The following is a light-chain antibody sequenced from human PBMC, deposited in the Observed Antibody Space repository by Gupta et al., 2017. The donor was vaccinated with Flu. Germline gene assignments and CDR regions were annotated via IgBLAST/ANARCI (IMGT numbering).Light chain of an antibody. CDR3: CSYGCSHPGVL. J-gene: IGLJ2*01. CDR1: SRDVGAYNH. Sequence: QSTLTQPRSVTGPPGQSVTISCTGTSRDVGAYNHVSWYQQHPGKAPELMIYDVTKRPSGVPVRFSGSKSGNTASLTGAGLHSEDEADYYCCSYGCSHPGVLLGGVTKVTVL. CDR2: DVT. V-gene: IGLV2-11*01.